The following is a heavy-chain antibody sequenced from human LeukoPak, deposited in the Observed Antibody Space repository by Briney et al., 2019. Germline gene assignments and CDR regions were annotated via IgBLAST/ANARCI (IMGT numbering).Heavy chain of an antibody. D-gene: IGHD3-22*01. Sequence: GGSLRLSCAASEFTFSSYAMSWVRQAPGKGLEWVSAISGSGGSTYYADSVKGRFTISRDNSKNTLYLQMSSLRAEDTAVYYCAKDPHPYYYDSSGPPGDYWGQGTLVTVSS. V-gene: IGHV3-23*01. CDR1: EFTFSSYA. CDR2: ISGSGGST. CDR3: AKDPHPYYYDSSGPPGDY. J-gene: IGHJ4*02.